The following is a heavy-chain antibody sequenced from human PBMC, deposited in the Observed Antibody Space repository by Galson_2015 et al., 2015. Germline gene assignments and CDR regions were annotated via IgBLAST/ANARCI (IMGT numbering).Heavy chain of an antibody. V-gene: IGHV3-7*01. CDR1: GFTFSSYW. Sequence: SLRLSCAASGFTFSSYWMSWVRQAPGKGLEWVANIKQDGSEKYYVDSVKGRFTISRDNAKNSLYLQMNSLRAEDTAVYYCARAGVLKPRRYGGFDYWGQGTLVTVSS. D-gene: IGHD1-26*01. J-gene: IGHJ4*02. CDR2: IKQDGSEK. CDR3: ARAGVLKPRRYGGFDY.